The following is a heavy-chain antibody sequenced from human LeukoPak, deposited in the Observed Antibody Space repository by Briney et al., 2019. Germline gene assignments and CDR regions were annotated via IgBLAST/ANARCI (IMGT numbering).Heavy chain of an antibody. Sequence: SQTLSLTCVISGDSVSSSSAAWNGIRQSPSRGLEWLGRTYYRSKWHNDYAVSVKSRITINPDTSKNQFSLQLNSVTPEDTAVYYCARGGPNSGSLPAYYYYYYMDVWGKGTTVTISS. CDR1: GDSVSSSSAA. CDR3: ARGGPNSGSLPAYYYYYYMDV. J-gene: IGHJ6*03. CDR2: TYYRSKWHN. V-gene: IGHV6-1*01. D-gene: IGHD1-26*01.